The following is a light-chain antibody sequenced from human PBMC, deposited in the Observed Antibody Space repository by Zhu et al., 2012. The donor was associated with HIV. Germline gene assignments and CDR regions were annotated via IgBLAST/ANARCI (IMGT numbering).Light chain of an antibody. Sequence: DIQLTQSPSFLSASVGDRVTITCRASQGISNHLAWYHQKPGKAPKLLIYGASVLLKWGSQSRFSGSGSGTEFTLTISSLQPEDFATYFCQHLTLYPTFGGGSKVEIK. CDR1: QGISNH. V-gene: IGKV1-9*01. CDR3: QHLTLYPT. CDR2: GAS. J-gene: IGKJ4*01.